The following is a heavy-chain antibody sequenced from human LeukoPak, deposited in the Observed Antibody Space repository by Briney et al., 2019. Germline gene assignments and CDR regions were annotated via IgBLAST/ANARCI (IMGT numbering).Heavy chain of an antibody. CDR1: GFSFSNYA. V-gene: IGHV3-23*01. CDR2: VSGGGGTT. D-gene: IGHD6-19*01. J-gene: IGHJ4*02. Sequence: PGGSLRLSCAASGFSFSNYAVTWVRQAPGKGLEWVSVVSGGGGTTYYADSVKGRFTISRDNSKDTLYLQMNSLRAEDTAVYYCARDSAGVAGPDYWGQGTLVTVSS. CDR3: ARDSAGVAGPDY.